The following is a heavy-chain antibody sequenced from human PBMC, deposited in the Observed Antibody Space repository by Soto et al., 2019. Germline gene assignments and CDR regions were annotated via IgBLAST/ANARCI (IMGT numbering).Heavy chain of an antibody. CDR3: AREGSYSAYNFAHGIQLWSFDF. D-gene: IGHD5-12*01. Sequence: SETLSLTCTVSGGSINTFYWSWVRQPAGKGLEWIGRIFSSRSTSFNPSLESRVAMSVDTSKNHFSLNLSSVTAADMAVYYCAREGSYSAYNFAHGIQLWSFDFWGQGALVTVSS. V-gene: IGHV4-4*07. CDR1: GGSINTFY. CDR2: IFSSRST. J-gene: IGHJ4*02.